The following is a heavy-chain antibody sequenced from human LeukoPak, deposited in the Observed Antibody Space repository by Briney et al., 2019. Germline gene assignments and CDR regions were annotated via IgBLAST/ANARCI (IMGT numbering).Heavy chain of an antibody. D-gene: IGHD3-9*01. CDR2: IYHSGST. J-gene: IGHJ3*02. Sequence: SETLSLTCSVSGGSISSGGYYWSWIRQAPGKGLEWIGYIYHSGSTYYNPSLKSRVTISVDRSKNQFSLKLSSVTAADTAVYYCARVDPDILTGYYTGGDAFDIWGQGTMVTVSS. CDR3: ARVDPDILTGYYTGGDAFDI. V-gene: IGHV4-30-2*01. CDR1: GGSISSGGYY.